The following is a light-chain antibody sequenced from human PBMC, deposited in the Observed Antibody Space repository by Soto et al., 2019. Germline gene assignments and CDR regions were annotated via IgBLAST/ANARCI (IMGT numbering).Light chain of an antibody. V-gene: IGKV3-15*01. CDR1: QSVSSN. J-gene: IGKJ2*01. CDR2: GAS. CDR3: QQYNNWPPYT. Sequence: EIVMTQSTATLSVSPGERATLSCRASQSVSSNLAWYQQKPGQAPRLLIYGASTRATGIPARFSGSGSGTEFTLTISSLQSEDFAVYYGQQYNNWPPYTFGQGTKLEIK.